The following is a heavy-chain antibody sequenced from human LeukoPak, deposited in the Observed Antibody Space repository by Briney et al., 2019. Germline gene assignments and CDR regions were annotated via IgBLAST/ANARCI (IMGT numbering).Heavy chain of an antibody. CDR3: AKGAGITMVRGVIDYFDY. CDR1: GYPFSNYG. Sequence: GGSLRLSCAASGYPFSNYGMDWVRQTPGRGLEWISYISGRATNTEYADPVKVRFTISRDNAENTLYLQMDNLRAEDTAVYYCAKGAGITMVRGVIDYFDYWGQGTLVTVSS. J-gene: IGHJ4*02. D-gene: IGHD3-10*01. V-gene: IGHV3-48*04. CDR2: ISGRATNT.